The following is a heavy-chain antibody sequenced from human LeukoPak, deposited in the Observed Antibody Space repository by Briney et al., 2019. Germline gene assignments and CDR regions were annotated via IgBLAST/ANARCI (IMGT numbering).Heavy chain of an antibody. CDR3: ARETSQKGAHYMDV. D-gene: IGHD3-16*01. Sequence: SETLSPTCNVSGVSISSSSYYRGWIRQPPGKGLEWIGSIYHSGSTYYNPSLKSRVTISVDTSKNQFSLKLTSVTAADTAVYYCARETSQKGAHYMDVWGKGTTVTISS. J-gene: IGHJ6*03. CDR2: IYHSGST. V-gene: IGHV4-39*07. CDR1: GVSISSSSYY.